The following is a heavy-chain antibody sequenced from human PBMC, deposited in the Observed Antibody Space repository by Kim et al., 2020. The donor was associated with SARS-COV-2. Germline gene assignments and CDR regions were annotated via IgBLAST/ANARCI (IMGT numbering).Heavy chain of an antibody. J-gene: IGHJ6*02. CDR3: ARDGCSSTSCHLGGYYGMDV. Sequence: SVKVSCKASGGTFSSYAISWVRQAPGQGLEWMGGIIPIFGTANYAQKFQGRVTITADESTSTAYMELSSLRSEDTAVYYCARDGCSSTSCHLGGYYGMDVGGQGTTVTVSS. D-gene: IGHD2-2*01. CDR1: GGTFSSYA. CDR2: IIPIFGTA. V-gene: IGHV1-69*13.